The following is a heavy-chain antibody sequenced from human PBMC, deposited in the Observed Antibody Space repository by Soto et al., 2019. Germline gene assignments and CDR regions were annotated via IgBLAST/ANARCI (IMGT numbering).Heavy chain of an antibody. V-gene: IGHV4-34*01. CDR3: ARAVTPSYYYYGMDV. CDR1: GGSFSGYY. D-gene: IGHD4-4*01. J-gene: IGHJ6*02. Sequence: PSETMSLTCAVYGGSFSGYYWSWIRQPPGKGLEWIGEINHSGSTNYNPSLKSRVTISVDTSKNQFSLKLSSVTAADTAVYYCARAVTPSYYYYGMDVWGQGTTVTVSS. CDR2: INHSGST.